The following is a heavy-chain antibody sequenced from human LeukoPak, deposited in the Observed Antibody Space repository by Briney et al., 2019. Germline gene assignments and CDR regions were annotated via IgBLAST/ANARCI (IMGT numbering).Heavy chain of an antibody. Sequence: RASVKVSCKASGYTFTGYYMHWVRQAPGQGLEWMGWINPNSGGTNYAQKFQGRVTMTRDTSISTAFMELSSLRSEDTAVYYCTLRVRGYLWGEGTLVTVSS. D-gene: IGHD3-10*01. CDR2: INPNSGGT. CDR3: TLRVRGYL. V-gene: IGHV1-2*02. J-gene: IGHJ5*02. CDR1: GYTFTGYY.